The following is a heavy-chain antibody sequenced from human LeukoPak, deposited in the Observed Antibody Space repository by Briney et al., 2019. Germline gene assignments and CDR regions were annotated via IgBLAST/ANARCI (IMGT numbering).Heavy chain of an antibody. CDR2: ISSSSNYI. CDR3: ARGRYSGYDFSFEY. J-gene: IGHJ4*02. V-gene: IGHV3-21*01. D-gene: IGHD5-12*01. CDR1: GFTFGSYS. Sequence: GGSLRLSCAASGFTFGSYSMNWVRQAPGKGLEWVSSISSSSNYIYYADSVKGRFTISRDNAKNSLYLQMNSLRAEDTAVYYCARGRYSGYDFSFEYWGQGTLVTVSS.